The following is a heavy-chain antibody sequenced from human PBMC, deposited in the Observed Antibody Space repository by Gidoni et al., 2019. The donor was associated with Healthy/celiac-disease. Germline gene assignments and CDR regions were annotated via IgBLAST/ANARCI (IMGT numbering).Heavy chain of an antibody. V-gene: IGHV1-69*04. CDR3: AGGWWELPTSAYYYYGMDV. J-gene: IGHJ6*02. CDR1: GSTFSSYA. D-gene: IGHD1-26*01. Sequence: QVQLVQSGAEVKKPGSSVKVSCKASGSTFSSYAICWVRQAPGHGLEWMGRIIPILGIANYGQKFQGRVTITADKSTSTAYMELSSLRSEDTAVYYCAGGWWELPTSAYYYYGMDVWGQGTTVTVSS. CDR2: IIPILGIA.